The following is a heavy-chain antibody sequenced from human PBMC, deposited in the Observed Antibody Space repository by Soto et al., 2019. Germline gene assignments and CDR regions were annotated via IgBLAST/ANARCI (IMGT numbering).Heavy chain of an antibody. CDR1: GGTFSSYA. Sequence: QVQLVQSGAEVKKPGSSVTVSCKASGGTFSSYAISWVRQAPGHGLEWVGVSTPMYGTTNFAHKFQGRVTIVAEKNTSTAHMELRGVRSGDTAVYYCATDQVNKIAAAGQFDSGGQETRVTVPS. J-gene: IGHJ4*02. CDR3: ATDQVNKIAAAGQFDS. D-gene: IGHD6-13*01. V-gene: IGHV1-69*06. CDR2: STPMYGTT.